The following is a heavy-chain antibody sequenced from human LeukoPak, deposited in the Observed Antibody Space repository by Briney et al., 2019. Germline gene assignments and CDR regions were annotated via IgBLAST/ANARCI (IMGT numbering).Heavy chain of an antibody. Sequence: GGSLRLSCAAPGFTFSTAWMSWVRQAPGKGREWGGRIKSKTDGGTTDYAAPVKGRFTISRDDSKNTLYLQMNSLKTEDTAVYYCATEWEIQNVVPAAANAEIDFCGQGTLVSVSS. V-gene: IGHV3-15*01. D-gene: IGHD2-2*01. J-gene: IGHJ4*02. CDR1: GFTFSTAW. CDR2: IKSKTDGGTT. CDR3: ATEWEIQNVVPAAANAEIDF.